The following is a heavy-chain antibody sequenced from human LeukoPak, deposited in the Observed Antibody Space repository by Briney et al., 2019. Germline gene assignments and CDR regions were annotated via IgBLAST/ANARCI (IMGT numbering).Heavy chain of an antibody. V-gene: IGHV3-7*01. Sequence: PGGSLRLSCAASGFTFSSYWVNWVRQAPGKGLEGGANIKREGKEKNYVDAVRGRFSISRDNAKNSLYLQMDSLRAEDTAVYYCAKEGAYPIITYDSWGQGALVTVSS. CDR1: GFTFSSYW. CDR3: AKEGAYPIITYDS. D-gene: IGHD3-10*01. J-gene: IGHJ5*01. CDR2: IKREGKEK.